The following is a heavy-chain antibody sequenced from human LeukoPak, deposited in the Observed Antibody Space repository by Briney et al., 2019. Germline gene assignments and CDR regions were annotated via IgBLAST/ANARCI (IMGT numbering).Heavy chain of an antibody. CDR2: ISSSSTI. D-gene: IGHD6-19*01. J-gene: IGHJ4*02. Sequence: GGSLRLPCAASGFTFSSYSMNWVRQAPGKGLEWVSYISSSSTIYYADSVKGRFTISRDNAKNTLYLQMNSLRDEDTAVYYCARDLPPGSSGWYLGYWGQGTLVTVSS. V-gene: IGHV3-48*02. CDR1: GFTFSSYS. CDR3: ARDLPPGSSGWYLGY.